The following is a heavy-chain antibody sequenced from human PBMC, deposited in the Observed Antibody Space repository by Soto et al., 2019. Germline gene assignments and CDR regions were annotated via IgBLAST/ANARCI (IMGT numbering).Heavy chain of an antibody. J-gene: IGHJ6*03. V-gene: IGHV1-8*01. D-gene: IGHD3-10*01. CDR3: ARRVVRGTYYYYYMDV. CDR1: GYTFTSYD. CDR2: MNPNSGNT. Sequence: ASVKVSCKASGYTFTSYDINWVRQATGQGLEWMGWMNPNSGNTGYAQKFQGRVTMTRNTSISTAYMELSSLGSEDTAVYYCARRVVRGTYYYYYMDVWGKGTTVTVSS.